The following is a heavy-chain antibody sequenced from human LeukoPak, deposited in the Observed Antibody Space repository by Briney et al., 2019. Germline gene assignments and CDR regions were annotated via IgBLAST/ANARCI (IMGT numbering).Heavy chain of an antibody. V-gene: IGHV1-18*01. CDR1: GYTFTSYG. CDR3: ARDLIVVPAAMPDY. CDR2: ISAYNGNT. D-gene: IGHD2-2*01. Sequence: ASVKVSCKASGYTFTSYGISWVRQAPGQGLEWMGWISAYNGNTNYAQKLQGRVTMTTDTSTSTAYMELRSLRSDDTAVYFCARDLIVVPAAMPDYWGQGTLVTVSS. J-gene: IGHJ4*02.